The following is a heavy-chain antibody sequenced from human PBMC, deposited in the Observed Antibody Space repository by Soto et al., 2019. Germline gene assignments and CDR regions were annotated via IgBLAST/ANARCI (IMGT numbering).Heavy chain of an antibody. V-gene: IGHV4-38-2*02. CDR2: IYHSGST. D-gene: IGHD2-15*01. J-gene: IGHJ6*02. Sequence: LSLPCAVSGYSISSGYYWCWIRQPPGKGLEWIGSIYHSGSTYYNPSLKSRVTISVDTSKNQFSLKLSSVTAADTAVYYCARDSAVVVAATYYYYGMDVWGQGTTVTVSS. CDR3: ARDSAVVVAATYYYYGMDV. CDR1: GYSISSGYY.